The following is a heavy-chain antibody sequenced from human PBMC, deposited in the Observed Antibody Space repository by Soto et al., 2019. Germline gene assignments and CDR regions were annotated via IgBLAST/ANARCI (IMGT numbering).Heavy chain of an antibody. CDR1: GFTFSSYG. D-gene: IGHD3-9*01. CDR3: AKDGELGDILTGYYYFDY. V-gene: IGHV3-30*18. CDR2: ISYDGSNK. Sequence: GGSLRLSCAASGFTFSSYGMHWVRQAPGKGLEWVAVISYDGSNKYYADSVKGRFTISRDNSKNTLYLQMNSLRAEDTAVYYCAKDGELGDILTGYYYFDYWGQGTLVTVS. J-gene: IGHJ4*02.